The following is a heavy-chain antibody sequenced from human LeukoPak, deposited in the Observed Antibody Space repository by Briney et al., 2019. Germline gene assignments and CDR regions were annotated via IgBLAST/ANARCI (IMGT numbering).Heavy chain of an antibody. J-gene: IGHJ4*02. Sequence: GGSLRLSCAASGFTFSSYGMHWVRQAPGKGLEWVAFIRYDGSNKYYADSAKGRFTISRDNSKNTLYLQMNSLRAEDTAVYYCAKDISLLRVVPAAIDYWGQGTLVTVSS. CDR2: IRYDGSNK. D-gene: IGHD2-2*01. CDR1: GFTFSSYG. CDR3: AKDISLLRVVPAAIDY. V-gene: IGHV3-30*02.